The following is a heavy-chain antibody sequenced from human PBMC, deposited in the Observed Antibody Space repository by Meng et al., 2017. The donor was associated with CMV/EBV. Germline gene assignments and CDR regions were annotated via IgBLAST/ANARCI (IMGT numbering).Heavy chain of an antibody. CDR3: ARTYYDFWSGYYTAYYYGMDV. J-gene: IGHJ6*02. D-gene: IGHD3-3*01. CDR2: IIPIFGTA. CDR1: GGTFSSYA. V-gene: IGHV1-69*05. Sequence: SVKVSCKASGGTFSSYAISWVRQAPGQGLEWMGGIIPIFGTANYAQKFQGRVTITTDESTSTAYMELSSLRSEGTAVYYCARTYYDFWSGYYTAYYYGMDVWGQGTTVTVSS.